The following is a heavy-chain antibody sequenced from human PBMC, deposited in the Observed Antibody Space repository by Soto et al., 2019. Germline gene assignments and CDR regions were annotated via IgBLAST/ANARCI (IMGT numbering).Heavy chain of an antibody. D-gene: IGHD3-10*01. CDR3: ARDYDPYYYYSGTYYPERGSFDY. J-gene: IGHJ4*02. CDR1: GGSISSGDYY. CDR2: IYYTGST. V-gene: IGHV4-30-4*01. Sequence: SETLSLTCAVSGGSISSGDYYWSWIRQPPGKGLEWIGHIYYTGSTSYKSSLKSRISISVDKSKNEFSLNLSSVTAADTAVYYCARDYDPYYYYSGTYYPERGSFDYWGQGALVTVSS.